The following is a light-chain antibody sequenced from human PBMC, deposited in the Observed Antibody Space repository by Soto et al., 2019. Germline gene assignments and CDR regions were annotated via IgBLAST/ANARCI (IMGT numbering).Light chain of an antibody. CDR3: QQYNSYWT. Sequence: DIQMTQSPSTLSASVGDRVTITCRASQSISSWLAWYQQKPGKAPKLLIYKASILESGVPSRFSGRGSGTEFTFTMSSVQPDDFGTFYCQQYNSYWTFGQGTKVEIK. J-gene: IGKJ1*01. CDR2: KAS. CDR1: QSISSW. V-gene: IGKV1-5*03.